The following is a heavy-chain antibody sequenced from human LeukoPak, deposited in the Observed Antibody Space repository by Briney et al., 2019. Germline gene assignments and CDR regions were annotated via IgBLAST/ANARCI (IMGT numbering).Heavy chain of an antibody. J-gene: IGHJ3*02. D-gene: IGHD3-10*01. CDR1: GFTFDDYA. V-gene: IGHV3-9*03. CDR3: ARSAGAFDI. CDR2: ISWNSGSI. Sequence: GRSLRLSCAASGFTFDDYAMHWVRQAPGKGVEWVSGISWNSGSIGYADSVKGRFTISRANAKNSLYLQMNSLRAEDMALYYCARSAGAFDIWGQGTMVTVSS.